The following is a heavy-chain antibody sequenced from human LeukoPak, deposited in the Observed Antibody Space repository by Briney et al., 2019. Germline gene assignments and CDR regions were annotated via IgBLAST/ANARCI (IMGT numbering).Heavy chain of an antibody. CDR1: GFSFIAYC. D-gene: IGHD1-1*01. Sequence: GRSLRLSWAASGFSFIAYCTGWSRHPPGKWLGWVSYISISASTTYYADSVKGRFTISRDNANTPLYLHMNSLRAEDTAVYYCARAKGTPSGGNDEDYYYYGMDVWGQGNTVTVSS. CDR3: ARAKGTPSGGNDEDYYYYGMDV. V-gene: IGHV3-11*01. J-gene: IGHJ6*02. CDR2: ISISASTT.